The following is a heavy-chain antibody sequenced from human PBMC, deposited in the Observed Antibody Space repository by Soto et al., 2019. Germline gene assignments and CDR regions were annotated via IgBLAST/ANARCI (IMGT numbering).Heavy chain of an antibody. V-gene: IGHV3-11*01. Sequence: GGSLRLSCAASGFTFSDYYMSWIRQAPGKGLEWVSYISSSGTTIYYADSVKGRFTISRDNAKNSLYLQMNSLRAEDTAVYYCAKGLLIMVRKVIIPPQYYYGMDVWGQGTTVTVSS. J-gene: IGHJ6*02. CDR3: AKGLLIMVRKVIIPPQYYYGMDV. CDR2: ISSSGTTI. CDR1: GFTFSDYY. D-gene: IGHD3-10*01.